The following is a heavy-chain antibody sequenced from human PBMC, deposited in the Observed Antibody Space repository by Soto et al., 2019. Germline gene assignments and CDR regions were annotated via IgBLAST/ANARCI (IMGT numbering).Heavy chain of an antibody. D-gene: IGHD4-17*01. CDR1: GGSISSGGYY. J-gene: IGHJ4*02. CDR2: IYYSGST. Sequence: SETLSLTCTVSGGSISSGGYYWSWIRQHPGKGLEWIGYIYYSGSTYYNPSLKSRVTISVDTSKNQFSLKLSSVTAADTAVYYCARVQLYGGNSNYWGQGTLVTVSS. V-gene: IGHV4-31*03. CDR3: ARVQLYGGNSNY.